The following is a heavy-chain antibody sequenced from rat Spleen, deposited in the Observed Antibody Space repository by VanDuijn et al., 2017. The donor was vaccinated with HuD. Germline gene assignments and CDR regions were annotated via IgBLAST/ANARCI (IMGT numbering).Heavy chain of an antibody. Sequence: QVQLKETGPDLVQLTQTLSITCTVSGFSLTTYNVHWVRQPPGKGLEWMGAVWNGGGTAYDSAFKSRLSISRDTSKSQVFLKMSSLQTEDTATYYCARGVSFDYWGQGVMVTVSS. CDR3: ARGVSFDY. V-gene: IGHV2-64*01. CDR1: GFSLTTYN. J-gene: IGHJ2*01. D-gene: IGHD1-11*01. CDR2: VWNGGGT.